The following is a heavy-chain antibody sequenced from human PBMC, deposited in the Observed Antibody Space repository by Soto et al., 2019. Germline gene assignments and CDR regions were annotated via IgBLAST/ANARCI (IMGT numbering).Heavy chain of an antibody. V-gene: IGHV3-11*01. J-gene: IGHJ4*02. CDR1: GFTFSDYY. Sequence: GGSLRLSCAASGFTFSDYYLGWIRQAPGKGLEWVSHISVSGDTIYYADSVRGRFTISRDNAKNSLYLQMNSLRAEDTAVYYCARGPALPFIRGVTVFYFDNWGQGSLVTVSS. CDR2: ISVSGDTI. D-gene: IGHD3-10*01. CDR3: ARGPALPFIRGVTVFYFDN.